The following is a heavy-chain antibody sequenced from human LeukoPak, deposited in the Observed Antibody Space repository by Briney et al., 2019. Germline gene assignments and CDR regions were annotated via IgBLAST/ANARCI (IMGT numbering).Heavy chain of an antibody. J-gene: IGHJ4*02. V-gene: IGHV4-59*01. CDR2: IYYSGST. CDR3: ARVSSSVDIVATIHYFDY. CDR1: GGSISSYY. Sequence: KPSETLSLTCTFSGGSISSYYWSWIRQPPGKGLEWIGYIYYSGSTNYNPSLKSRVTISVDTSKNQFSLKLSSVTAADTAVYYCARVSSSVDIVATIHYFDYWGQGTLVTVSS. D-gene: IGHD5-12*01.